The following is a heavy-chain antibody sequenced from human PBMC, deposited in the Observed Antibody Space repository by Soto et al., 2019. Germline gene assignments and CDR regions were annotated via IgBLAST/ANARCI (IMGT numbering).Heavy chain of an antibody. Sequence: LRLSCTASGFTFGDYAMSWFRQAPGKGLEWVGFIRSKAYGGTTEYAASVKGRFTISRDDSKSIAYLQMNSLKTEDTAVYYCTRDKIAAAGTIFDYWGQGTLVTVSS. CDR2: IRSKAYGGTT. CDR3: TRDKIAAAGTIFDY. D-gene: IGHD6-13*01. J-gene: IGHJ4*02. V-gene: IGHV3-49*03. CDR1: GFTFGDYA.